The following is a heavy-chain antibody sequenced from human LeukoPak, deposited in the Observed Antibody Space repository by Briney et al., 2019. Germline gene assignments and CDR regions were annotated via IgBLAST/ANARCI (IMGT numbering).Heavy chain of an antibody. CDR3: ARDRRGYDILTGSPYGMDV. J-gene: IGHJ6*02. CDR2: ISYDGSNK. D-gene: IGHD3-9*01. Sequence: GGSLRLSCAASGFTFSSYAMHWVRQAPGKGLEWVAVISYDGSNKYYADSVKGRFTISRDNSKNTLYLQMNSLRAEDTAVYYCARDRRGYDILTGSPYGMDVWGQGTTVTVSS. CDR1: GFTFSSYA. V-gene: IGHV3-30-3*01.